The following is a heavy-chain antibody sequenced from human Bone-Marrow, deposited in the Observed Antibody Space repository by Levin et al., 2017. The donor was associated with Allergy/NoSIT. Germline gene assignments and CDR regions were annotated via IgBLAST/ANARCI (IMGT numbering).Heavy chain of an antibody. CDR3: ARDLGGNSGPLGYYYGMDV. Sequence: GGSLRLSCAASGFTFSSYGMHWVRQAPGKGLEWVAVIWYDGSNKYYADSVKGRFTISRDNSKNTLYLQMNSLRAEDTAVYYCARDLGGNSGPLGYYYGMDVWGQGTTVTVSS. CDR1: GFTFSSYG. J-gene: IGHJ6*02. D-gene: IGHD4-23*01. CDR2: IWYDGSNK. V-gene: IGHV3-33*01.